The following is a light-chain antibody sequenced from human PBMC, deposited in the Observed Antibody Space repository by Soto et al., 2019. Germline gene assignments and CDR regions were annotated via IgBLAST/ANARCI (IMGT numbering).Light chain of an antibody. CDR1: QTIYSN. CDR2: RAS. CDR3: QQYSSWRT. Sequence: ITQCPATLSVSPGERATLSCRASQTIYSNVAWYQQRPGQAPRLLIYRASARATGIPARFSGSGSGTEFTLTISSLQSEDFAVYYCQQYSSWRTFGQGTKVDI. V-gene: IGKV3-15*01. J-gene: IGKJ1*01.